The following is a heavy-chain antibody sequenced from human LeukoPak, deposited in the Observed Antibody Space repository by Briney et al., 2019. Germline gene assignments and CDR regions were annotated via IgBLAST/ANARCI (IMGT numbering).Heavy chain of an antibody. CDR3: AKDAIGQYRPYYFDC. J-gene: IGHJ4*02. CDR2: ISGSGEST. D-gene: IGHD3-16*02. CDR1: GFTFSSFA. V-gene: IGHV3-23*01. Sequence: GGSLRLSCAASGFTFSSFAMSWGRQAPGKGLEWVSSISGSGESTYYADYVKGRFTVSRDNSKNTVNLQLNSLRAEDTAVYYCAKDAIGQYRPYYFDCWGQGTLVTVSS.